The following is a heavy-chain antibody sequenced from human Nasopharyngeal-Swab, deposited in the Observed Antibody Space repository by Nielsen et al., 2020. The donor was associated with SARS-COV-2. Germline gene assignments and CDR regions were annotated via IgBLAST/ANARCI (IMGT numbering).Heavy chain of an antibody. V-gene: IGHV1-24*01. CDR3: ARGGWLRRDYYYSYYYMDV. Sequence: ASVKVSCKVSGYTLTELSMHWVRQAPGKGLEWMGGFDPEDGETIYAQKFQDRVTITADKSTSTAYMELSSLRSEDTAAYYCARGGWLRRDYYYSYYYMDVWGKGTTVTVSS. J-gene: IGHJ6*03. CDR2: FDPEDGET. D-gene: IGHD5-24*01. CDR1: GYTLTELS.